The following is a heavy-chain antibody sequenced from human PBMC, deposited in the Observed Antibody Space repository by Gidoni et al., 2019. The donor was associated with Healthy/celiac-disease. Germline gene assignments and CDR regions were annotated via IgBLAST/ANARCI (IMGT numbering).Heavy chain of an antibody. J-gene: IGHJ4*02. CDR2: ISGSGGST. V-gene: IGHV3-23*01. Sequence: EVQLLESGGGLVQPGGSLRLSCAASGFTFSSYARSWVRQAPGKGLEWVSAISGSGGSTYYADSVKGRFTISRDNSKNTLYLQMNSLRAEDTAVYYCAKNSGSRRGSCDYWGQGTLVTVSS. CDR3: AKNSGSRRGSCDY. D-gene: IGHD3-22*01. CDR1: GFTFSSYA.